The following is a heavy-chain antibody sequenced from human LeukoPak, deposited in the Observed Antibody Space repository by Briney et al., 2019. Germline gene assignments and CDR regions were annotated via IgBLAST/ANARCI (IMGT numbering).Heavy chain of an antibody. V-gene: IGHV4-31*03. CDR1: GGSITSGGYY. J-gene: IGHJ2*01. D-gene: IGHD1-26*01. CDR3: ARGVGATATRYWYFDL. CDR2: IYYSGST. Sequence: SQTLSLTCSVSGGSITSGGYYWMWIRQHPGKGLEWIGYIYYSGSTFYNPSIKSRVTISFDTSKNQFSLNLSSVTAADTAVYYCARGVGATATRYWYFDLWGRGTLVTVSS.